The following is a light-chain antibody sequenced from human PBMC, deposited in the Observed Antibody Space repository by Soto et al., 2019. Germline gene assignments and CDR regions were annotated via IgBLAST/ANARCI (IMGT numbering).Light chain of an antibody. V-gene: IGLV2-8*01. J-gene: IGLJ2*01. CDR2: EVS. Sequence: QSALTQPPSASGSPGQSVTIACTGTSSDVGGYNYVSWYQQHPGKAPKLMIYEVSKRPSGVPDRFSGSKSGNTASLTFSGLQAEDEADYYCSSYAGSLVFGGGTKLTVL. CDR3: SSYAGSLV. CDR1: SSDVGGYNY.